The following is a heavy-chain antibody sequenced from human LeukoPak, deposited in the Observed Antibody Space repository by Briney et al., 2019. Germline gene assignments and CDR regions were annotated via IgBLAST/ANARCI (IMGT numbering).Heavy chain of an antibody. CDR2: IYYSGST. Sequence: KPSETLSLTCTVSGGSISSGDYFWRWIRQHPGKGLEWIGYIYYSGSTYYNPSLKSRVAISVDTSKNQFSLTVSSVTAADTAVYYCTRDVPRSSGYPDNWGQGTLVTVSS. D-gene: IGHD3-22*01. CDR1: GGSISSGDYF. CDR3: TRDVPRSSGYPDN. V-gene: IGHV4-31*03. J-gene: IGHJ4*02.